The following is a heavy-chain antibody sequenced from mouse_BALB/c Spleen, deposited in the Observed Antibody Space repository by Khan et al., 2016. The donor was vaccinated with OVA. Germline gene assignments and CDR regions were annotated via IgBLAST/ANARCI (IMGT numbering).Heavy chain of an antibody. CDR3: AKFTPDFYSMDY. CDR2: IWGDGSI. Sequence: QVQLKESGPGLVAPSQSLSITSTVSGFSLISYGVNWVRQPPGKGLEWLGVIWGDGSINYHSTLKSRLIISKDNSKRQVFLTLNSLQTDDTATYYCAKFTPDFYSMDYWGQGTSVTVSS. V-gene: IGHV2-3*01. J-gene: IGHJ4*01. D-gene: IGHD1-1*01. CDR1: GFSLISYG.